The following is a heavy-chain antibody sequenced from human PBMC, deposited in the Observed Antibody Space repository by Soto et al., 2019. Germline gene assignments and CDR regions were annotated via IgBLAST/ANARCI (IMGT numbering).Heavy chain of an antibody. CDR3: ARVPSP. Sequence: SETLSLTCAVSGGSISSGGYSWSWIRQPPGKGLEWIGYIYHSGSTYYNTSLKSRVTISEGRSKNQFSLKLTSVTAADTAVYYCARVPSPWGQGTLVTVSS. CDR2: IYHSGST. J-gene: IGHJ5*02. V-gene: IGHV4-30-2*01. CDR1: GGSISSGGYS.